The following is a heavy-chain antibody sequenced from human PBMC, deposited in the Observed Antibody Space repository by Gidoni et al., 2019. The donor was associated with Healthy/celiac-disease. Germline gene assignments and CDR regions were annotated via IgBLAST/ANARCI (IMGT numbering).Heavy chain of an antibody. Sequence: EVQLVESGGGLVQPGRYLRLSGAASGFTWDDNDMHWVRQAPGKGLGWVSGISWNSGSIGYADSVKGRFTISRDNAKNSLYLQMNSLRAEDTALYYCAKVLQGRKQYQLLPGGFDYWGQGTLVTVSS. CDR2: ISWNSGSI. D-gene: IGHD2-2*01. CDR1: GFTWDDND. J-gene: IGHJ4*02. V-gene: IGHV3-9*01. CDR3: AKVLQGRKQYQLLPGGFDY.